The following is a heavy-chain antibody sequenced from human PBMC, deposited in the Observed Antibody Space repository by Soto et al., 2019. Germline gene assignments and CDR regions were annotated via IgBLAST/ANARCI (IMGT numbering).Heavy chain of an antibody. CDR3: ARRGRDGYKYNWFDP. CDR2: IYYSGST. CDR1: GGSISSYY. D-gene: IGHD5-12*01. Sequence: SETLSLTCTVSGGSISSYYWSWIRQPPGKGLEWIGYIYYSGSTNYNPSLKSRVTISVDTSKNRFSLKLSSVTAADTAVYYCARRGRDGYKYNWFDPWGQGTLVTVSS. V-gene: IGHV4-59*08. J-gene: IGHJ5*02.